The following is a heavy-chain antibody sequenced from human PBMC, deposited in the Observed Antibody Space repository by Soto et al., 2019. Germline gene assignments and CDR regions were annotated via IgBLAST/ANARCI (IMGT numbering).Heavy chain of an antibody. Sequence: GGSLRLSCAASGFTFSSYAMHWVRQAPGKGLEWVAVISYDGSNKYYADSVKGRFTISRDNSKNTLYLQMNSLRAEDTAVYYCARDRSVSITGTTFYYGMDVWGQGTTVTVSS. J-gene: IGHJ6*02. CDR3: ARDRSVSITGTTFYYGMDV. V-gene: IGHV3-30-3*01. D-gene: IGHD1-7*01. CDR2: ISYDGSNK. CDR1: GFTFSSYA.